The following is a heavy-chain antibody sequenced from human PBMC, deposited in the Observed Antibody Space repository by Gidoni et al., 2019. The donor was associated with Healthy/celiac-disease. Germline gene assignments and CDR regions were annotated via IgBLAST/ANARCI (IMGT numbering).Heavy chain of an antibody. Sequence: QAQLQQWGAGLLKPSETLSLTCAVYGGSCSGYYWSWIRQPPGKGLAWIGELNHSGSTNYNPSLKSRVTISVDTSKNQFSLKLSSVTAADTAVYYGAREGTLWFGDGEAWFDPWGQGTLVTVSS. V-gene: IGHV4-34*01. CDR3: AREGTLWFGDGEAWFDP. CDR1: GGSCSGYY. J-gene: IGHJ5*02. D-gene: IGHD3-10*01. CDR2: LNHSGST.